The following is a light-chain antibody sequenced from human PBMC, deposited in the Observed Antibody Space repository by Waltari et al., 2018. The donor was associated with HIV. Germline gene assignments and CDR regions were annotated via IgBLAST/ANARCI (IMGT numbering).Light chain of an antibody. V-gene: IGKV4-1*01. CDR3: QQYYSTPWT. CDR1: QSVLYSSNNKNY. CDR2: WAS. Sequence: DIVMTHSPDPLAVSLGERAPINRKGSQSVLYSSNNKNYLAWYQQKPGQPPKLLIYWASTRESGVPDRFSGSGSGTDFTLTISSLQAEDVAVYYCQQYYSTPWTFGQGTKVEIK. J-gene: IGKJ1*01.